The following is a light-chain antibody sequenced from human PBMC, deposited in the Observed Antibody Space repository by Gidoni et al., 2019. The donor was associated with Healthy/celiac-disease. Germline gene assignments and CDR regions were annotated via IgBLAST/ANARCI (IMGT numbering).Light chain of an antibody. CDR3: QVWDSSSDPFYV. CDR1: NIGSKS. J-gene: IGLJ1*01. Sequence: SYVLTQPPSVSVSPGKTARITCGGNNIGSKSVHCYQQKPGQAPVLVIYYDSDRPSGIPERLAGSNSGNTATLTISRVEAGDEADYYCQVWDSSSDPFYVFGTGTKVTVL. CDR2: YDS. V-gene: IGLV3-21*04.